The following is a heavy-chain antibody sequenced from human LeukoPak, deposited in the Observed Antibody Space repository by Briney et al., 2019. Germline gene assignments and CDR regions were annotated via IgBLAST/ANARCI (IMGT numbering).Heavy chain of an antibody. Sequence: GGSLRLSCVASGFGVSSNYMTWVRQAPGKGLEWVSLIYSGGSTDYADSVKGRFTISRHNSENTVYLQMTTLRPEDTAVYYCAREGYGEWNGMDVWGQGTTVTVS. D-gene: IGHD4-17*01. CDR1: GFGVSSNY. CDR3: AREGYGEWNGMDV. CDR2: IYSGGST. J-gene: IGHJ6*02. V-gene: IGHV3-53*04.